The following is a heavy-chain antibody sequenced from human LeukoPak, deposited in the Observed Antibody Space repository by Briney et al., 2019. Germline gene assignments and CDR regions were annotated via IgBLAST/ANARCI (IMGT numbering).Heavy chain of an antibody. CDR2: IYHSGST. D-gene: IGHD6-13*01. J-gene: IGHJ4*02. V-gene: IGHV4-4*02. Sequence: PSGTLSLTCAVSGGSISSSNWWSWVRQPPGKGLEWIGEIYHSGSTNYNPSLKSRVTISVDKSKNQFSLKLSSVTAADTAVYYCARVGSSSWYGLFDYWGQGTLVTASS. CDR3: ARVGSSSWYGLFDY. CDR1: GGSISSSNW.